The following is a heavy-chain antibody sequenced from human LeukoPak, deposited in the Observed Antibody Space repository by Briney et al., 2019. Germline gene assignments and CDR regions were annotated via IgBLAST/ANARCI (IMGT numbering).Heavy chain of an antibody. CDR1: GFTFSSYG. V-gene: IGHV3-30*18. J-gene: IGHJ4*02. CDR2: ISYDGSNK. Sequence: GGSLRLSCAASGFTFSSYGMHWVRQAPGKGLEWVAVISYDGSNKYYADSVKGRFTISRDNSKNTLYLQMNSLRAEDTAVYYCAKDLLGSSPRDYWGQGTLVTVSS. CDR3: AKDLLGSSPRDY. D-gene: IGHD6-13*01.